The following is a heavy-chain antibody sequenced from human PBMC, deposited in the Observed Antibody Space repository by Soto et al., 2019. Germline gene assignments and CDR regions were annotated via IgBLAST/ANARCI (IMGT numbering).Heavy chain of an antibody. CDR2: IYYSGST. V-gene: IGHV4-59*01. CDR3: AREGLTGTISLYYDYGMDV. J-gene: IGHJ6*02. Sequence: QVQLQESGPGLVKPSETLSLTCTVSGGSISSYYWSWIRQPPGKGLEWIGYIYYSGSTNYNPSLKSRVTLSIDSSKNKCSLKRSSVTAADTAVYYCAREGLTGTISLYYDYGMDVWGQGTTVTVSS. CDR1: GGSISSYY. D-gene: IGHD1-7*01.